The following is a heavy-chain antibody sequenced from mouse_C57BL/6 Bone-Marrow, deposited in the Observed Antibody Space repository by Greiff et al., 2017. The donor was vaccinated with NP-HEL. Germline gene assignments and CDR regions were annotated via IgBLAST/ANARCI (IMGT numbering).Heavy chain of an antibody. V-gene: IGHV1-50*01. J-gene: IGHJ3*01. CDR2: IDPSDSYT. CDR1: GYTFTSYW. D-gene: IGHD1-1*01. Sequence: QVQLQQPGAELVKPGASVKLSCKASGYTFTSYWMQWVKQRPGQGLEWIGEIDPSDSYTNYNQKFKGKATLTVDTSSSTAYMQLSSLTSEDSAVYCCARYGYYVSSQAWFAYRGQGTLVTVSA. CDR3: ARYGYYVSSQAWFAY.